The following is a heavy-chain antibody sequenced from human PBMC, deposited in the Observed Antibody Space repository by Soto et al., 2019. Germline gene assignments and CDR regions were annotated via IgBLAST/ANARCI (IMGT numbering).Heavy chain of an antibody. D-gene: IGHD3-3*01. CDR3: ARGDGSYYDFWSGYYRGIWFGP. CDR2: IYHSGST. Sequence: SETLSLTCAVSGGSISSGGYSGSWIRQPPGKGLEWIGYIYHSGSTYYNPSLKSRVTISVDRSKNQFSLKLSSVTAADTAVYYCARGDGSYYDFWSGYYRGIWFGPWGQGTLVSVSS. V-gene: IGHV4-30-2*01. J-gene: IGHJ5*02. CDR1: GGSISSGGYS.